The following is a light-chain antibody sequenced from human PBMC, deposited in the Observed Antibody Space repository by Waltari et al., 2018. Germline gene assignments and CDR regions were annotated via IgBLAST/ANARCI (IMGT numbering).Light chain of an antibody. CDR3: CSYAGRFSFV. Sequence: QSALTQPASVSGSPGQSITISCAGTANDVGNYNLVSWYQQHPGKAPKLIIYEVTKRPSGVSNRFSASKSGIAASLTISGLQAEDEAEYYCCSYAGRFSFVFGTGTQVTV. CDR2: EVT. CDR1: ANDVGNYNL. V-gene: IGLV2-23*02. J-gene: IGLJ1*01.